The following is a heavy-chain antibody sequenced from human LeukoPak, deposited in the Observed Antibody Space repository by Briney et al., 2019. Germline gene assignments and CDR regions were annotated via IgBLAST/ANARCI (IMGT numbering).Heavy chain of an antibody. J-gene: IGHJ2*01. Sequence: SETLSLTCTVSGGSISSDYWSWIRQPPGKGLEWIGYIYYSGSTNYNPSLKSRATISVDTSKNQFSLKLSSVTAADTAVYYCARWAYGDYWCFDLWGRGTLVTVSS. CDR3: ARWAYGDYWCFDL. CDR2: IYYSGST. D-gene: IGHD4-17*01. CDR1: GGSISSDY. V-gene: IGHV4-59*01.